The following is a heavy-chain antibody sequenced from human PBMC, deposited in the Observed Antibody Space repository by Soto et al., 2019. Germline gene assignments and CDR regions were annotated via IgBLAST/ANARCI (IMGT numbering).Heavy chain of an antibody. CDR3: ARGWFGPDV. J-gene: IGHJ6*04. D-gene: IGHD3-10*01. CDR1: GFTFDDYA. Sequence: EVQLVESGGGLVQPGRSLRLSCAASGFTFDDYAMHWVRQAPGKGLEWVSGISWNSGSIGYADSVKGRFTISRDNAKNSLYLQMNSLRAEDTAVYYCARGWFGPDVWGKGTTVTVSS. V-gene: IGHV3-9*01. CDR2: ISWNSGSI.